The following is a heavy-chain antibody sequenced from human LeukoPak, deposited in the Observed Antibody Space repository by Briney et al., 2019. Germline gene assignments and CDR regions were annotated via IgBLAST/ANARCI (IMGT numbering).Heavy chain of an antibody. CDR2: IYYSGST. J-gene: IGHJ6*03. D-gene: IGHD6-19*01. V-gene: IGHV4-39*01. Sequence: SQTLSLTCTVSGGSISSSSYYWGWIRQPPGKGLEWIGSIYYSGSTYYNPSLKSRVTISVDTSKNQFSLKLSSVTAADTAVYYCARSSSGWYVYYYYYMDVWGKGTTVTISS. CDR1: GGSISSSSYY. CDR3: ARSSSGWYVYYYYYMDV.